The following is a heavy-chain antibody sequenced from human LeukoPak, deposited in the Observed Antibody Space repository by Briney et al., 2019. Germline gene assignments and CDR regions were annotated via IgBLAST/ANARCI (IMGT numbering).Heavy chain of an antibody. CDR1: GFTFSDYY. Sequence: NPGGSLRLSCAASGFTFSDYYMSWIRQAPGKGLEWVSYTRSSGSTIYYADSVKGRFTISRDNAKNSLYLQMNSLRAEDTAVYHCARVDCSSTSCYEFDYWGQGTLVTVSS. V-gene: IGHV3-11*04. J-gene: IGHJ4*02. CDR2: TRSSGSTI. CDR3: ARVDCSSTSCYEFDY. D-gene: IGHD2-2*01.